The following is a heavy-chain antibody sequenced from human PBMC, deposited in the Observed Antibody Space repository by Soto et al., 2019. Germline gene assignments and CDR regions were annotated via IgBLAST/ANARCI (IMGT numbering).Heavy chain of an antibody. CDR1: GYTFTSYY. Sequence: ASVKVSCEASGYTFTSYYMHWVRQAPGQGLEWMGIINPSGGSTSYAQKFQGRVTMTRDTSTSTVYMELSSLRSEDTAVYYCARDGGGWHYYYSVMDVWGQGTTVPVSS. D-gene: IGHD6-19*01. CDR3: ARDGGGWHYYYSVMDV. CDR2: INPSGGST. V-gene: IGHV1-46*01. J-gene: IGHJ6*02.